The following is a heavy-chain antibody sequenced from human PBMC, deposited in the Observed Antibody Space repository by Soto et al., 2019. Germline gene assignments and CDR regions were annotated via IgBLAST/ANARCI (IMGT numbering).Heavy chain of an antibody. J-gene: IGHJ4*02. CDR2: ISGSGGST. D-gene: IGHD3-3*01. CDR3: AKDLGITIFGVVTALDY. V-gene: IGHV3-23*01. CDR1: GFTFSSYA. Sequence: PGGSLRLSCAASGFTFSSYAMSWGLQAPWKGLEWVSAISGSGGSTYYADSAKGRFTISRDNSKNTLYLQMNSLRAEDTAVYYCAKDLGITIFGVVTALDYWGQGTLVTVSS.